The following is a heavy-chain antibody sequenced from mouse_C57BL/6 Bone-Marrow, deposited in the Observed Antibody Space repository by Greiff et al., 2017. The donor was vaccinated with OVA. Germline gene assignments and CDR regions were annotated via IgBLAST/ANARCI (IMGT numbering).Heavy chain of an antibody. J-gene: IGHJ2*01. CDR1: GYAFSSYW. Sequence: QVQLKESGAELVKPGASVKISCKASGYAFSSYWMNWVKQRPGKGLEWIGQIYPGDGDTNYNGKFKGKATLTADKSSSTAYMQLSSLTSEDSAVYFCAREFITTVVGFDYWGQGTTLTVSS. CDR2: IYPGDGDT. D-gene: IGHD1-1*01. CDR3: AREFITTVVGFDY. V-gene: IGHV1-80*01.